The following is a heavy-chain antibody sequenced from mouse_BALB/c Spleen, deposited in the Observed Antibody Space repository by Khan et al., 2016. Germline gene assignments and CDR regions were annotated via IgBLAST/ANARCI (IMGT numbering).Heavy chain of an antibody. CDR2: INTYSGES. V-gene: IGHV9-3-1*01. Sequence: QIQLVQSGPELKRPGKTVKISCKASGYTFTNYGINWVKQAPGKGLKWMGWINTYSGESTYADDFKGRFAFSLETSANTAYLQINNLKNEDTATXFCARYRYYYGSSRYVDVWGAGTTVTVSS. J-gene: IGHJ1*01. CDR1: GYTFTNYG. CDR3: ARYRYYYGSSRYVDV. D-gene: IGHD1-1*01.